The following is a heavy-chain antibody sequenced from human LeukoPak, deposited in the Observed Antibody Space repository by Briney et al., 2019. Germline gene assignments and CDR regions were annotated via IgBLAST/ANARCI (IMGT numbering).Heavy chain of an antibody. Sequence: SETLSLTCAVYGGFFSGYYWGWIRQPPGKGLEWIGSIYYSGSTYYNPSLKSRLTVSLDTSKNQFSLKLSSVTAADTAVYYCARVGATQNLVFFDYWGQGTLVTVSS. D-gene: IGHD1-26*01. J-gene: IGHJ4*02. CDR2: IYYSGST. V-gene: IGHV4-34*01. CDR1: GGFFSGYY. CDR3: ARVGATQNLVFFDY.